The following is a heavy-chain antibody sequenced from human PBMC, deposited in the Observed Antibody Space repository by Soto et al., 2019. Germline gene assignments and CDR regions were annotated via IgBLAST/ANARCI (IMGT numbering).Heavy chain of an antibody. CDR1: GDSISNSRFY. CDR2: IYYSGST. CDR3: ATQEVGGSYVYTFDP. Sequence: PSETLSLTCSVSGDSISNSRFYWSWIRQPPGKGLEWIGYIYYSGSTNYKPSLKSRVTISVDTSKNQFSLKVSSVTAADTAVYYCATQEVGGSYVYTFDPWGQGTLVTVSS. D-gene: IGHD1-26*01. J-gene: IGHJ5*02. V-gene: IGHV4-61*05.